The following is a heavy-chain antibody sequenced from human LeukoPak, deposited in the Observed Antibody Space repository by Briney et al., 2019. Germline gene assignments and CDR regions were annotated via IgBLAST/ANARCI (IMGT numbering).Heavy chain of an antibody. J-gene: IGHJ4*02. CDR3: AKDSAIVFGEYYFDY. V-gene: IGHV3-30-3*01. CDR2: ISYDGSNK. CDR1: GFTFSSYA. Sequence: GGSLRLSCAASGFTFSSYAMHWVRQAPGKGLEWVAVISYDGSNKYYADSVKGRFTISRDNSKNTLYLQMNSLRAEDTAVYYCAKDSAIVFGEYYFDYWGQGTLVTVSS. D-gene: IGHD3-10*02.